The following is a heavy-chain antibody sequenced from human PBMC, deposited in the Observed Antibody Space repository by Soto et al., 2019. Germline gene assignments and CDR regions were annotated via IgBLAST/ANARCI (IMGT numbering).Heavy chain of an antibody. D-gene: IGHD2-15*01. CDR3: GRADFCRGSSCFRTDHSPSAWDV. CDR2: ISDDSGVNGYT. Sequence: SVKVSCKAAGHSFTKYGTNWVRQAPGQGLEWMGWISDDSGVNGYTNYALKFRGRVTLPTNTSTSTVYMDLRSQRPDHTPVYYCGRADFCRGSSCFRTDHSPSAWDVWGQGTTVTVS. V-gene: IGHV1-18*01. CDR1: GHSFTKYG. J-gene: IGHJ6*02.